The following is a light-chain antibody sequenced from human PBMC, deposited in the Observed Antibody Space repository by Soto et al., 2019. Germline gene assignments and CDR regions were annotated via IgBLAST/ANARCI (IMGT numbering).Light chain of an antibody. CDR1: QSISTY. V-gene: IGKV1-39*01. Sequence: DIQMTQSPSSLSASVGDRVSITCRASQSISTYVNWYQQKPGTAPNLLIYLASTLESGVPSRFSGSGSGTDFTLTISSLQPADFSTYYCQQSFSTPITFGQGTRLDIK. J-gene: IGKJ5*01. CDR2: LAS. CDR3: QQSFSTPIT.